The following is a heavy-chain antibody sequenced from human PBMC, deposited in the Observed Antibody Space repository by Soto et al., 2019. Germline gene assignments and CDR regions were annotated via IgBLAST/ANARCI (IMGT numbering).Heavy chain of an antibody. CDR2: INHSGST. CDR3: ARGVGIAVAEPMHYFDY. Sequence: PSETLSITSAVCGESFGGYYWSWIRQPPGEGLEWIGEINHSGSTNYNPSLKSRVTISVDTSKNQFSLKLSSVTAADTAVYYCARGVGIAVAEPMHYFDYSGQGTLVTVTS. D-gene: IGHD6-19*01. J-gene: IGHJ4*02. V-gene: IGHV4-34*01. CDR1: GESFGGYY.